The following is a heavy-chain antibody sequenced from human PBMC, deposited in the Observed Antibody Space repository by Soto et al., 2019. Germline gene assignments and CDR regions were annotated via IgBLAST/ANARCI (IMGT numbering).Heavy chain of an antibody. Sequence: LSLTCTVSGGSISSYYWSWIRQPPGKGLEWIGYIYYSGSTNYNPSLKSRVTISVDTSKNQFSLKLSSVTAADTAVYYCAREGAARTYGMDVWGQGTTVTVSS. V-gene: IGHV4-59*01. J-gene: IGHJ6*02. D-gene: IGHD6-6*01. CDR2: IYYSGST. CDR3: AREGAARTYGMDV. CDR1: GGSISSYY.